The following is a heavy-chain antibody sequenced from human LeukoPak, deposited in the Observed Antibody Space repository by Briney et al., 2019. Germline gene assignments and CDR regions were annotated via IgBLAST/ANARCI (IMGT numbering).Heavy chain of an antibody. J-gene: IGHJ4*02. CDR3: ARAWCGGDCYSGFDY. CDR1: GGSISSYY. Sequence: PSETLSLTCTVSGGSISSYYCSWIRQPAGKELEWIGYIYYSGSTNYDPPLKSRVTISVDTSKNQFSLKLSSVTAADTAVYYCARAWCGGDCYSGFDYWGQGTLVTVSS. CDR2: IYYSGST. D-gene: IGHD2-21*02. V-gene: IGHV4-59*01.